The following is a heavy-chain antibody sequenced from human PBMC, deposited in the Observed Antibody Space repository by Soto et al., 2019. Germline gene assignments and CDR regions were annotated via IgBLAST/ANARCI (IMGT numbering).Heavy chain of an antibody. CDR1: GGSISSGGYY. Sequence: KASETLSLTCTVSGGSISSGGYYWSWIRQHPGKGLEWIGYIYYSGSTYYNPSLKSRVTISVDTSKNQFSLKLSSVTAADTAVYYCARAHSTTGTTNWFDPWGQGTLVTVSS. D-gene: IGHD1-1*01. CDR2: IYYSGST. CDR3: ARAHSTTGTTNWFDP. J-gene: IGHJ5*02. V-gene: IGHV4-31*03.